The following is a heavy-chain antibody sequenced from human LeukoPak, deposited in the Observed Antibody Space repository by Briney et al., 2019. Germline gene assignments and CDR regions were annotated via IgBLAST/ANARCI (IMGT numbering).Heavy chain of an antibody. CDR2: IYHSGST. CDR3: ARANYGGNPFDY. V-gene: IGHV4-38-2*02. Sequence: SETLSLTCTVSGYSISSGYYWGWIRQPPGKGLEWIGSIYHSGSTYYNPSLKSRVTISVDTSKNQFSLKLSSVTAADTAVYYCARANYGGNPFDYWGQGTLVTVSS. J-gene: IGHJ4*02. CDR1: GYSISSGYY. D-gene: IGHD4-23*01.